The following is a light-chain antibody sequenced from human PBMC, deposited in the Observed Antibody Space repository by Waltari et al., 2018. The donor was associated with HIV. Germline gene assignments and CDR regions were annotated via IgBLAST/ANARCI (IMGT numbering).Light chain of an antibody. CDR2: GAT. V-gene: IGKV3-20*01. CDR3: LQYAVSPRT. J-gene: IGKJ1*01. Sequence: EVVLTQSPDVVSLSLGDKATFFGTGSLAWYQQRRGGAPRLLIHGATTRAAGIPDRFSGSESGPDFTLTINGLEPEDFATYFCLQYAVSPRTFGQGTTV.